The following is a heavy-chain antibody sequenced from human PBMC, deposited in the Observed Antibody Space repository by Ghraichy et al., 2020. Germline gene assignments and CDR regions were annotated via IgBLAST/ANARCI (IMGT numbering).Heavy chain of an antibody. D-gene: IGHD1-26*01. CDR2: INHSGST. CDR3: ARVGEVGATSLGYYYYGMDV. CDR1: GGSFSGYY. Sequence: SETLSLTCAVYGGSFSGYYWSWIRQPPGKGLEWIGEINHSGSTNYNPSLKSRVTISVDTSKNQFSLKLSSVTAADTAVYYCARVGEVGATSLGYYYYGMDVWGQGTTVTVSS. J-gene: IGHJ6*02. V-gene: IGHV4-34*01.